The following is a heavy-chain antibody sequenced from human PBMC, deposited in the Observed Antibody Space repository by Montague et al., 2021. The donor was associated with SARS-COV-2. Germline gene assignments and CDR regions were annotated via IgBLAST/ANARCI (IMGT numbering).Heavy chain of an antibody. CDR2: ISTSGSS. Sequence: TLSLTCSVSGASISSANDYWTWIRQPAGKGLEWIGHISTSGSSSYNPSLKSRVTIILDTSKQQFSLELTSVTAADTAVYYCARDRRGMAMAGRAYYYYYLDDWGKGTTVTVAS. CDR1: GASISSANDY. V-gene: IGHV4-61*09. J-gene: IGHJ6*03. CDR3: ARDRRGMAMAGRAYYYYYLDD. D-gene: IGHD6-19*01.